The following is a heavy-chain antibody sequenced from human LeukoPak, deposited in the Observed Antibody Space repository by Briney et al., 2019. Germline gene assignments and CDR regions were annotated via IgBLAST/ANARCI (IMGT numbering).Heavy chain of an antibody. CDR3: ARDFWSGYFDFDY. J-gene: IGHJ4*02. V-gene: IGHV3-7*01. Sequence: GGSLRLSXAASGFTFGSYWMSWVRQAPGKGLEWVANIKQDGSEKYYVDSVKGRFTISRDNAKNSLYLQMNSLRAEDTAVYYCARDFWSGYFDFDYWGQGTLVTVSS. CDR1: GFTFGSYW. D-gene: IGHD3-3*01. CDR2: IKQDGSEK.